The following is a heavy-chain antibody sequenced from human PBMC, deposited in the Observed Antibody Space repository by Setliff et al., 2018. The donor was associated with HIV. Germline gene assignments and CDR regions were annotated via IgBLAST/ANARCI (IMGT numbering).Heavy chain of an antibody. CDR3: ARDAVEASIPGGWFDS. V-gene: IGHV4-31*03. J-gene: IGHJ5*01. Sequence: SETLSLTCTVSGGSVSSGAYFWSWIRQHPGKGLEWMGYMSKRGTYIINPSHESRMTMSVDTSKNQLHLRLKSVTAADTAVYFCARDAVEASIPGGWFDSWGPGTLVTVSS. CDR1: GGSVSSGAYF. CDR2: MSKRGTY. D-gene: IGHD2-21*01.